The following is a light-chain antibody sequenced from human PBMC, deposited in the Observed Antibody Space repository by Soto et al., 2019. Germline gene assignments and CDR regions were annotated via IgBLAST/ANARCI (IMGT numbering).Light chain of an antibody. Sequence: DIQMTQSPSSLSASVGDRVTITCRASQSIRYFLNWYQQKPGKAPKLLIYASSTLQSGVPSRFRGSGSGADSTLTITSLQPEDFATYYCQQSYNTPWTFGQGTKVEGK. CDR3: QQSYNTPWT. CDR2: ASS. CDR1: QSIRYF. V-gene: IGKV1-39*01. J-gene: IGKJ1*01.